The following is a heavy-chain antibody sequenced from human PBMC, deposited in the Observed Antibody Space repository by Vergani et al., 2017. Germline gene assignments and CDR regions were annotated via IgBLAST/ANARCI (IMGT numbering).Heavy chain of an antibody. D-gene: IGHD2-2*01. CDR2: INPNSGGT. Sequence: QVQLVQSGAEVKKPGASVKVSCKASGYTFTGYYMHWVRQAPGQGLEWMGRINPNSGGTNYAQKFQGRVTMTRDTSISTAYMELSRRRSDDTAVYYCARVGGVSRYCSSTSCLRNYYYYMDVWGKGTTVTVSS. V-gene: IGHV1-2*06. CDR1: GYTFTGYY. J-gene: IGHJ6*03. CDR3: ARVGGVSRYCSSTSCLRNYYYYMDV.